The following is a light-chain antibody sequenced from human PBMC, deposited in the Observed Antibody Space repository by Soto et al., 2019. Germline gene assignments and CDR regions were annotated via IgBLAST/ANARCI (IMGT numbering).Light chain of an antibody. V-gene: IGKV3-11*01. CDR1: QSVSNY. Sequence: EIVLTQSPATLSLSPGERATLSCRASQSVSNYLAWYQQKPGQAPRLLIYDASNRATAIPARLSGTGSGTDLTHTISSLEPEDIAVYRSQQRSKWSTFGQGTPVEIK. CDR3: QQRSKWST. J-gene: IGKJ5*01. CDR2: DAS.